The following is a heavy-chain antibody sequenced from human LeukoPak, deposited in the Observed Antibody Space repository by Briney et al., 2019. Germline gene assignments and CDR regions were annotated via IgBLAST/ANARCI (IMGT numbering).Heavy chain of an antibody. J-gene: IGHJ3*02. CDR1: GFTFSSCW. Sequence: GGSLRLSCAASGFTFSSCWMNWVRQAPGKGLEWVASIKPDGSGKYYVDSVKGRFTISRDNAENSLYLQMNSLRDEDTAVYYCASGNWNDRAFDIWGQGTMVAVSS. D-gene: IGHD1-20*01. V-gene: IGHV3-7*01. CDR2: IKPDGSGK. CDR3: ASGNWNDRAFDI.